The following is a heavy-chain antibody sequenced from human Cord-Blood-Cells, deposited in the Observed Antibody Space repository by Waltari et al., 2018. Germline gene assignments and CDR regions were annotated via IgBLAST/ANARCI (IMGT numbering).Heavy chain of an antibody. V-gene: IGHV3-48*03. CDR2: ISSSGSTI. D-gene: IGHD6-13*01. Sequence: EVQLVESGGGLVQPGGSLRLSGAASGFTFISCEMNWVRPATWKVLEWVSYISSSGSTIYYTDSVKGRFTISRDNAKNSLYLQMNSLRAEDTAVYYCRTDYSSSYYYYYGMDVWGQGTTVTVSS. CDR1: GFTFISCE. J-gene: IGHJ6*02. CDR3: RTDYSSSYYYYYGMDV.